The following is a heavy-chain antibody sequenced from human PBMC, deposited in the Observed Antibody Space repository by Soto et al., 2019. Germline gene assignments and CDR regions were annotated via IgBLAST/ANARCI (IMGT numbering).Heavy chain of an antibody. CDR1: GFTFSSYG. CDR3: ARDRPDCSGGSCYSRDAFDI. D-gene: IGHD2-15*01. Sequence: QVQLVESGGGVVQPGRSLRLSCAASGFTFSSYGMYWVRQAPGKGLEWVAVIWYDGSNKYYADSVKGRFTISRDNSKNTLYLQMNSLRAEDTAVYYCARDRPDCSGGSCYSRDAFDIWGQGTMVTVSS. CDR2: IWYDGSNK. J-gene: IGHJ3*02. V-gene: IGHV3-33*01.